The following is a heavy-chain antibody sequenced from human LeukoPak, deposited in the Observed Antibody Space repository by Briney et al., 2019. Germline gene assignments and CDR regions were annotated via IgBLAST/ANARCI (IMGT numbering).Heavy chain of an antibody. Sequence: SETLSLTCAVYGGSFSGYYWSWIRQPPGKGLEWIGEINHSGSTNYNPSLKSQVTISVDTSKNQFSLKLSSVTAADTAVYYCARPTLYYYYGMDVWGQGTTVTVSS. CDR1: GGSFSGYY. J-gene: IGHJ6*02. CDR2: INHSGST. V-gene: IGHV4-34*01. CDR3: ARPTLYYYYGMDV.